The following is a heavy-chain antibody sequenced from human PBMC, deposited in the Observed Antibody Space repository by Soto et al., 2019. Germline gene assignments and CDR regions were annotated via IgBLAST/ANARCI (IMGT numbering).Heavy chain of an antibody. CDR3: ARSSGYSYGFLPV. V-gene: IGHV1-18*01. CDR1: GYTFTSYD. J-gene: IGHJ6*02. Sequence: ASVKVSCKASGYTFTSYDINWVRQATGQGLEWMGWMNAYNGNTNYAQKLQGRVTMTTDTSTSTAYMELRSLRSDDTAVYYCARSSGYSYGFLPVWGQGTTVTVSS. CDR2: MNAYNGNT. D-gene: IGHD5-18*01.